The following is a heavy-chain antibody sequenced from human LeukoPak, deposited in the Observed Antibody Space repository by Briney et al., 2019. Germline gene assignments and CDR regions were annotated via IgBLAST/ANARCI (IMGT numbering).Heavy chain of an antibody. CDR2: IFHTGST. Sequence: PSETLSLTCVVSGDSISSGAYSWSWIRQPPGKGLVWIGYIFHTGSTFYNPSLKSRVTISVDNSKNQFSLRLSSVTAADTAVYYCARELWFANAPGSWLDPWGQGTLVTVSS. CDR3: ARELWFANAPGSWLDP. V-gene: IGHV4-30-2*01. CDR1: GDSISSGAYS. D-gene: IGHD2-21*01. J-gene: IGHJ5*02.